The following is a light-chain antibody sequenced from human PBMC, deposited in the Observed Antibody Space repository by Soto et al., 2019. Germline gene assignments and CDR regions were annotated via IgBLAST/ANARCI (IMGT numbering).Light chain of an antibody. CDR3: AAWDDSLNGWV. J-gene: IGLJ3*02. V-gene: IGLV1-44*01. CDR1: NSNIGSNT. CDR2: DNN. Sequence: QSVLTQPPSASGTPGQRVTISCSGSNSNIGSNTVNWYQQLPGTAPKLLIYDNNHRPSGVPDRFSGSKSGTSASLAISGLQSEPEADYYCAAWDDSLNGWVFGGGTKVTVL.